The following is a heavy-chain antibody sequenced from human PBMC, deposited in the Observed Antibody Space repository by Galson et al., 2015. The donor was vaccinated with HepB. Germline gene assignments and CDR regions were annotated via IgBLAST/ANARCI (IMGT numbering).Heavy chain of an antibody. CDR1: GGTFSSYA. CDR2: IIPIFGIA. CDR3: ARPYSSSSNYYYGMDV. Sequence: SVKVSCKASGGTFSSYAISWVRQAPGQGLEWMGGIIPIFGIANYAQKFQGRVTITADESTSTAYMELSSLRSEDTAVYYCARPYSSSSNYYYGMDVWGQGTTVTVSS. D-gene: IGHD6-6*01. J-gene: IGHJ6*02. V-gene: IGHV1-69*13.